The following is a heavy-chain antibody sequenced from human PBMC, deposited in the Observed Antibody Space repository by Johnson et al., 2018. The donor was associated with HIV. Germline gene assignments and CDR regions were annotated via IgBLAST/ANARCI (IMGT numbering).Heavy chain of an antibody. D-gene: IGHD6-19*01. CDR3: ARGVGGAGDDAFDI. CDR2: ISYDGSNK. J-gene: IGHJ3*02. V-gene: IGHV3-30*04. CDR1: GFTFSSYA. Sequence: QVQLVESGGGVVQPGRSLRLSCAASGFTFSSYAMHWVRQAPGKGLEWVAVISYDGSNKYYADSVKGRFTISRDNSKNTLYLQMNSLRPEDTAVYYCARGVGGAGDDAFDIWGQGTMVTVSS.